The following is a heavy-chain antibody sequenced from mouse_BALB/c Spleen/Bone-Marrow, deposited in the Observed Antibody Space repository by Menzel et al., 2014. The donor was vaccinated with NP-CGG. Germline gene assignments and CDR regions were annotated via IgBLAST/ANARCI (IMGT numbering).Heavy chain of an antibody. D-gene: IGHD1-1*01. CDR2: IYPRDGST. CDR3: ARGVVAPHWYFDV. J-gene: IGHJ1*01. Sequence: QVQLKESGPELVKPGASVKISCKASGYTFTSYYIHWVKQRPGQGLEWIGYIYPRDGSTNYNEKFKGKATLTADTSSSTAYMQLSSLTSEDSAVYFCARGVVAPHWYFDVWGAGTTVTVSS. CDR1: GYTFTSYY. V-gene: IGHV1S12*01.